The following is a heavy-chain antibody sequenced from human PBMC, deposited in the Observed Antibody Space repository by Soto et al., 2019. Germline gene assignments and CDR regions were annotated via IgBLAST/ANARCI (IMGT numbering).Heavy chain of an antibody. CDR2: IYYSGST. D-gene: IGHD6-19*01. J-gene: IGHJ6*02. CDR3: ARGDGAVDDYYYYGMDV. CDR1: GGSISSYY. V-gene: IGHV4-59*01. Sequence: ETLSLTCTVSGGSISSYYWSWIRQPPGKGLEWIGYIYYSGSTNYNPSLKSRVTISVDTSKNQFSLKLSSVTAADTAVYYCARGDGAVDDYYYYGMDVWGQGTTVTVSS.